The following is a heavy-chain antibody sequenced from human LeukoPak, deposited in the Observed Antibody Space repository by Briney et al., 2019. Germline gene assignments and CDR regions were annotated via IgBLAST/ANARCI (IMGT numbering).Heavy chain of an antibody. V-gene: IGHV1-2*02. J-gene: IGHJ4*02. D-gene: IGHD6-13*01. CDR1: GYTFTDYY. Sequence: ASVKVSCNASGYTFTDYYIHWVRQAPGQGLEWMGWINPNSGDTNYAQKFQGRVTMTRDTSISTAYMELSRLRSDDTAVYYCARETVPAIAAPRGLNYWGQGTLVTVSS. CDR3: ARETVPAIAAPRGLNY. CDR2: INPNSGDT.